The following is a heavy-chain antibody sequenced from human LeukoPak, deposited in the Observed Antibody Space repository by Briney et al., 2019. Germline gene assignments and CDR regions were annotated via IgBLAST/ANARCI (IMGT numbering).Heavy chain of an antibody. CDR1: GFTVSNNY. Sequence: GGSLRLSCAASGFTVSNNYMSWVRQAPGKGLEWVSVIYSGGSTYYADSVKGRFTISRDNSKNTLYLQMNSLRAEDTAVYYCARGFYDFWSGSTIDYWGQGTLVTVSS. D-gene: IGHD3-3*01. CDR3: ARGFYDFWSGSTIDY. J-gene: IGHJ4*02. V-gene: IGHV3-53*01. CDR2: IYSGGST.